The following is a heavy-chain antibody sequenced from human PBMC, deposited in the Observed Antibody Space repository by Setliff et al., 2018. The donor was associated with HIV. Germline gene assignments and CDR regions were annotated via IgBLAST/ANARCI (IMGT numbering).Heavy chain of an antibody. D-gene: IGHD1-26*01. CDR2: VHYNGRA. J-gene: IGHJ5*02. CDR1: GDSITSNDDY. Sequence: PSETLSLTCTVSGDSITSNDDYWGWIRQPPEKGLQWIGIVHYNGRAYYDPSLKSRVSISVDSSQTHFSLRLRSVTASDSAVYYCARYRSKLDWFAPRGQGALVTVSS. V-gene: IGHV4-39*02. CDR3: ARYRSKLDWFAP.